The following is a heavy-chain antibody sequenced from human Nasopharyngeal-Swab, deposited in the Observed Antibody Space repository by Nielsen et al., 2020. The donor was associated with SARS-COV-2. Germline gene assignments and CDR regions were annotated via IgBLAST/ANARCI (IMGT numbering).Heavy chain of an antibody. CDR1: GFTFSSYW. CDR3: AGGNSADH. CDR2: IKEDGSEK. Sequence: GESLKISCAASGFTFSSYWRSGVRQAPGKGLEWGANIKEDGSEKYYVDSVKGRFTISRDNAKNSLYLQMNSLRAEDTAVYYCAGGNSADHWGQGTLVTVSS. D-gene: IGHD4-23*01. V-gene: IGHV3-7*03. J-gene: IGHJ4*02.